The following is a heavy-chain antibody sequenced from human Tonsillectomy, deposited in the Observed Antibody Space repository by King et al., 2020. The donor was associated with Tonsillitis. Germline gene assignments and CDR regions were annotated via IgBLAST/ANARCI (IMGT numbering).Heavy chain of an antibody. CDR1: GYTLTEFS. D-gene: IGHD3-22*01. CDR3: ATDAPPLHYYDTSGYYCVFCH. CDR2: FDPEDGEA. J-gene: IGHJ4*02. V-gene: IGHV1-24*01. Sequence: QLVQSGAEVKKPGASVKVSCKVSGYTLTEFSMHWVRQAPGKGLEWMGGFDPEDGEAIYAQKFQGRVTMTEDTSTDTAYMELSSLRSEDTAVYYCATDAPPLHYYDTSGYYCVFCHWGQGTLVTVSS.